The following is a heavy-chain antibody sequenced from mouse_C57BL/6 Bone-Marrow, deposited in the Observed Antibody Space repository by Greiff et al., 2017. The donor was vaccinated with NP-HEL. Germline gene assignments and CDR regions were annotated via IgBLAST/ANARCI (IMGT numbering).Heavy chain of an antibody. CDR1: GFTFSSFG. J-gene: IGHJ3*01. CDR2: ISSGGSYT. D-gene: IGHD1-1*01. V-gene: IGHV5-6*02. Sequence: EVKLVESGGDLVKPGGSLKLSCAASGFTFSSFGMSWVRQTPDKRLEWVATISSGGSYTYYPDSVKGRFTISRDNAKNTLYLQMSSLKSEDTAMYYCARHLYYYGSSYEFAYWGQGTLVTVSA. CDR3: ARHLYYYGSSYEFAY.